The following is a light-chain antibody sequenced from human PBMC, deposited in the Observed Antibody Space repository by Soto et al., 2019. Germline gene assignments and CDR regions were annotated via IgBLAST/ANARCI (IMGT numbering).Light chain of an antibody. CDR1: QSVSSSY. CDR2: GAS. Sequence: EIVLTQSPGTLSLSPGERATLSCRASQSVSSSYLAWYQQKPAQAPRLLIYGASSRATAIPHRFSGSGSGTDFTLTISRLEPEDFAVYYCQQFGSSPLFTFGPGTKVDVK. J-gene: IGKJ3*01. CDR3: QQFGSSPLFT. V-gene: IGKV3-20*01.